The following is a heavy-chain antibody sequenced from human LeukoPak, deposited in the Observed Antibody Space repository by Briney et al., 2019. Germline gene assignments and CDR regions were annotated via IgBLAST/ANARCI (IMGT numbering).Heavy chain of an antibody. V-gene: IGHV3-7*01. Sequence: GGSLRLSCAASGFTFSSYWMSWVRQAPGKGLEGVANIKQDGSEKYYVDSVKGRFTISRDNAKNSLYLQMNSLRAEDTAVYYCARSTYYDFWSGYQRYYFDYWGQGTLVTASS. J-gene: IGHJ4*02. D-gene: IGHD3-3*01. CDR1: GFTFSSYW. CDR2: IKQDGSEK. CDR3: ARSTYYDFWSGYQRYYFDY.